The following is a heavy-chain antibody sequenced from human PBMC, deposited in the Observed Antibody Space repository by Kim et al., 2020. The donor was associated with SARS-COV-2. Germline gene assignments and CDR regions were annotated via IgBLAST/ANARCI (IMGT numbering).Heavy chain of an antibody. Sequence: SETLSLTCAVYGGSFSGYYWSWIRQPPGKGLEWIGEINRSGSTNYNPSLKSRVTISVDTSKNQFSLKLSSVTAADTAVYYCARGSIAAAGTDDYYYYGMDVWGQGTTGTASS. CDR3: ARGSIAAAGTDDYYYYGMDV. CDR2: INRSGST. CDR1: GGSFSGYY. D-gene: IGHD6-13*01. V-gene: IGHV4-34*01. J-gene: IGHJ6*02.